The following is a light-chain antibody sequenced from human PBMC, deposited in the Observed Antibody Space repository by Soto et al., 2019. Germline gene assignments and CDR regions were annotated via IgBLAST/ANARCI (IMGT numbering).Light chain of an antibody. J-gene: IGKJ5*01. CDR3: QQRSNWPLT. V-gene: IGKV3-11*01. CDR2: DAS. CDR1: QSVSSY. Sequence: EIVLTQSPATLSLSLGERATLSCRASQSVSSYLAWYQQKPGQAPRLLIYDASNRATGIPARFSGSGSGTELAHTISSLEPEDVAVYYCQQRSNWPLTFGQGTRLEIK.